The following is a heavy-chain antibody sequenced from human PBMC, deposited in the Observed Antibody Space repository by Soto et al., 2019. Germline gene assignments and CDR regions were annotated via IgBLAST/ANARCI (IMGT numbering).Heavy chain of an antibody. CDR2: INHSGST. V-gene: IGHV4-34*01. Sequence: SETLSLTCAVYGGSFSGYYWSWIRQPPGKGLEWIGEINHSGSTNYNPSLKGRVTISVDTSKNQFSLKLSSVTAADTAVYYCARGGGRQLVRTVDYWGQGTLVTVSS. J-gene: IGHJ4*01. CDR1: GGSFSGYY. D-gene: IGHD6-6*01. CDR3: ARGGGRQLVRTVDY.